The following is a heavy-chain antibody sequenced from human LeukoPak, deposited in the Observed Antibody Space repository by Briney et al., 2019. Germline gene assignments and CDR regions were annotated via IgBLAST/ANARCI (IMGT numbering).Heavy chain of an antibody. V-gene: IGHV3-74*01. D-gene: IGHD3-22*01. CDR3: ARVGSRDSSGFAFDI. CDR1: GFTFSSYW. J-gene: IGHJ3*02. Sequence: PGGSLRLSCAASGFTFSSYWMHWVRQAPGKGLVWVSRINSDGSSTSYADSVKGRFTISRDNAKNTLYLQMNSLRAEDTAVYYCARVGSRDSSGFAFDIWGQGTMVTVSS. CDR2: INSDGSST.